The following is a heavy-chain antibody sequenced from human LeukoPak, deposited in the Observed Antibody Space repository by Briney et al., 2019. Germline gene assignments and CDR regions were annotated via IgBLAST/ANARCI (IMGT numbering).Heavy chain of an antibody. CDR3: AIDQPVAGVSNFDS. D-gene: IGHD6-19*01. CDR1: GYTFTRYA. CDR2: INPNTGNP. J-gene: IGHJ4*02. Sequence: ASVKVSCKASGYTFTRYAMNWLRQAPGQGLEWMGWINPNTGNPTYAQASTGRFVFSLDTSVSTAYLQISSLNTEDTAVYYCAIDQPVAGVSNFDSWGQGTLATVSS. V-gene: IGHV7-4-1*02.